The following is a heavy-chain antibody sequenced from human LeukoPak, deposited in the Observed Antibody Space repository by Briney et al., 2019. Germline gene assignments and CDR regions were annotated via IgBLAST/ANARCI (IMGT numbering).Heavy chain of an antibody. CDR3: ARASYRNGAFDI. D-gene: IGHD4-11*01. J-gene: IGHJ3*02. CDR1: GFTFSSYA. V-gene: IGHV3-64*01. Sequence: GGSLRLSCAASGFTFSSYAMHWVRQAPGKGLEYVSAISSNGGSTYYANSVKGRFTISRDNSKNTLRLQMGSLRAEDMAVHYCARASYRNGAFDIWGQGTMVTVSS. CDR2: ISSNGGST.